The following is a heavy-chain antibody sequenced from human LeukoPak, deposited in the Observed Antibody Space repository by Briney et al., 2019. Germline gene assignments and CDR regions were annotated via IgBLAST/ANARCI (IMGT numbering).Heavy chain of an antibody. CDR3: ARSGIEASFDY. D-gene: IGHD1-26*01. CDR2: INADNGNT. J-gene: IGHJ4*02. V-gene: IGHV1-3*03. CDR1: GYTFTHYA. Sequence: ASVKVSCKASGYTFTHYALHWVRQAPGQRLEWMGWINADNGNTKYSQEFQGRVTITRDTSASTAYMELSSLRSDDMAVYYCARSGIEASFDYWGQGTLVTVSS.